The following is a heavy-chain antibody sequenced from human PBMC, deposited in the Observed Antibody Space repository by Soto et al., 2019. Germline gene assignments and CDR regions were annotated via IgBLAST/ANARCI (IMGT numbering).Heavy chain of an antibody. Sequence: GGSLRLSCAASGFSFSGYFITWVREAPGKGLEWVAYIKEDASQKYYVDSVKGRFTISRDNAQNSLFLQMNNLRVEDTAMYYCVRPTSNGWFESGRWGQGCQFTVSS. CDR1: GFSFSGYF. V-gene: IGHV3-7*01. D-gene: IGHD6-19*01. CDR2: IKEDASQK. CDR3: VRPTSNGWFESGR. J-gene: IGHJ4*02.